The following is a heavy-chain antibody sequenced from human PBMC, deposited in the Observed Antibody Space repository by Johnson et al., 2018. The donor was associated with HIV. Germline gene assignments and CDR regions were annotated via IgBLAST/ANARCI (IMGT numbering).Heavy chain of an antibody. Sequence: VQLVESGGGLVKPGGSLRLSCAASGFTFSNAWMSWVRQAPGKGLEWVGRIKSKTDGGTTDYAAPVKGRFTISRDDSKNTLYLKMNSLRAEDTACYYWARGMSSGFVAFEIWGQGTVVTVS. J-gene: IGHJ3*02. D-gene: IGHD6-19*01. V-gene: IGHV3-15*01. CDR2: IKSKTDGGTT. CDR1: GFTFSNAW. CDR3: ARGMSSGFVAFEI.